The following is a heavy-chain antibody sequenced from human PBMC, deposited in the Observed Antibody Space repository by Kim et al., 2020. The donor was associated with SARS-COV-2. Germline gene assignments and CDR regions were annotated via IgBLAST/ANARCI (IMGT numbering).Heavy chain of an antibody. V-gene: IGHV3-30*18. CDR2: ISYDGSNK. D-gene: IGHD1-7*01. J-gene: IGHJ4*02. CDR1: GFTFSSYG. CDR3: AKDITGTTEYYFDY. Sequence: GGSLRLSCAASGFTFSSYGMHWVRQAPGKGLEWVAVISYDGSNKYYADSVKGRFTISRDNSKNTLYLQMNSLRAEDTAVYYCAKDITGTTEYYFDYWGQGTLVTVSS.